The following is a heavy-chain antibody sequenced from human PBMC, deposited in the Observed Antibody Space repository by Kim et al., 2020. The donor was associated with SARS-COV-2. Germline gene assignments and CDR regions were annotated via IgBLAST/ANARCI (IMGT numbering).Heavy chain of an antibody. CDR3: ATAHPYHGSSGYYLDWFDP. V-gene: IGHV1-24*01. CDR1: GYTLTELS. Sequence: ASVKVSCKVSGYTLTELSMHWVRQAPGKGLEWMGGFDPEDGDTIYAQKFQGRVTMTEDTSTDTAYMELSSLRSEDTAVYYCATAHPYHGSSGYYLDWFDPWGQRTGVTVS. D-gene: IGHD3-22*01. J-gene: IGHJ5*02. CDR2: FDPEDGDT.